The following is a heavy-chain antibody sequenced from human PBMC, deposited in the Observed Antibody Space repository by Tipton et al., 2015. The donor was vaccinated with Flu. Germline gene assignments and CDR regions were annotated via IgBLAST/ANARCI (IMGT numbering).Heavy chain of an antibody. CDR1: GDSIRSSNYY. CDR3: ARRSYNFWSGYPDY. D-gene: IGHD3-3*01. CDR2: TFHSGNT. V-gene: IGHV4-39*01. Sequence: TLSLTCGVSGDSIRSSNYYWGWIRQPPGKGLEWIGNTFHSGNTYVNPSLKSRVTISLDTSKNQFSLKLSSVTAADTAVYYCARRSYNFWSGYPDYWGQGTLVTVSS. J-gene: IGHJ4*02.